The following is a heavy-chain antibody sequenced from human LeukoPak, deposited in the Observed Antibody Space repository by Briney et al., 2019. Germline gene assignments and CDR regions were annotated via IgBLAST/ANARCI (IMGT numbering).Heavy chain of an antibody. CDR1: GGTVTSYA. CDR2: IIPMFGTA. J-gene: IGHJ6*03. V-gene: IGHV1-69*06. Sequence: ASVKVSCKASGGTVTSYAISWVRHAPGQGLEWMGGIIPMFGTANYEQKFQGRVTITADKSTSTAYMELSSLTSEDTAVYYCARDRGVFEQQLYYYYYYYMDVWGKGTTVTVSS. CDR3: ARDRGVFEQQLYYYYYYYMDV. D-gene: IGHD6-13*01.